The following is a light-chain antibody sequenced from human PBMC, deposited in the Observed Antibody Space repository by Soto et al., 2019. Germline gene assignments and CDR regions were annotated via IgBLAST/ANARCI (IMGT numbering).Light chain of an antibody. J-gene: IGKJ1*01. Sequence: EIALTQSPGTLSLSPGERAALSCIASQSVSSSYLAWYQQKPGQAPRLLIYGASSRATGIPDRFSGSGSGTDFTLTISRLEPEDFAVNYCQQYGSSPRTFGQGTKVDI. V-gene: IGKV3-20*01. CDR1: QSVSSSY. CDR3: QQYGSSPRT. CDR2: GAS.